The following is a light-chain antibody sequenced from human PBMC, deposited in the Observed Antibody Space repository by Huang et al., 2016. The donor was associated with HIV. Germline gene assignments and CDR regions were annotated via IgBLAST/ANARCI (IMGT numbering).Light chain of an antibody. J-gene: IGKJ1*01. CDR1: QSISSY. Sequence: DIQMTQSPSSLSASVGDRVTITCRVSQSISSYVNWYQQKPGKAPKLLIYAASSLQSGVPSRFSFSGSGTDFTLTISSLQPEDFATYYCQQSYSTPWTFGQGTKVEIK. CDR2: AAS. CDR3: QQSYSTPWT. V-gene: IGKV1-39*01.